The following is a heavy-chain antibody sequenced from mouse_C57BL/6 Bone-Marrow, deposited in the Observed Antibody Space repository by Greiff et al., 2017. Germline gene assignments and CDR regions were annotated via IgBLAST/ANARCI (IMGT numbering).Heavy chain of an antibody. CDR3: ASSTTVVWYSMDY. CDR1: GYTFTDYY. V-gene: IGHV1-19*01. J-gene: IGHJ4*01. CDR2: INPYNGGT. Sequence: VQLQQSGPVLVKPGASVKMSCKASGYTFTDYYMNWVKQSHGKSLEWIGVINPYNGGTSYNQKLQGKATLTVDKSSSTAYMELNSLSSEDSAFYFCASSTTVVWYSMDYWGQGTSVTVSS. D-gene: IGHD1-1*02.